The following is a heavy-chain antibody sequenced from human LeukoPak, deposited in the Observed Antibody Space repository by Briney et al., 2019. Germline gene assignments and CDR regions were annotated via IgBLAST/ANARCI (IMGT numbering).Heavy chain of an antibody. CDR2: IYPGDSDT. CDR1: EYSFTNYW. Sequence: GESLKISCKGSEYSFTNYWIGWVRQMPGKGLEWMGIIYPGDSDTRYSPSFQGEVTISADKSINTAYLQWSTLKASDTAIYYCARLGGGIPVAGPGAFDIWGQGTMVTVSS. J-gene: IGHJ3*02. V-gene: IGHV5-51*01. CDR3: ARLGGGIPVAGPGAFDI. D-gene: IGHD6-19*01.